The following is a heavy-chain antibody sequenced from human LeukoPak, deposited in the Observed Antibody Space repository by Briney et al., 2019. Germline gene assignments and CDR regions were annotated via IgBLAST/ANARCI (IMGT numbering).Heavy chain of an antibody. CDR2: IYYSGST. D-gene: IGHD2-21*02. J-gene: IGHJ4*02. Sequence: SETLSLTCTVSGGSISSYYWSWIRQPPGKGLEWIGYIYYSGSTNYNPSLKSPVTISVDTSKNQFSLKLSSVTAADTAVYYCARLGCGGDCYSDWGQGTLVTVSS. CDR1: GGSISSYY. CDR3: ARLGCGGDCYSD. V-gene: IGHV4-59*01.